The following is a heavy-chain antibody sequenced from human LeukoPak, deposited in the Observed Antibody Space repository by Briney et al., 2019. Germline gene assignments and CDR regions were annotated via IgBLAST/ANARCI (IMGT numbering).Heavy chain of an antibody. J-gene: IGHJ3*02. CDR1: GSSFTTYW. D-gene: IGHD3-9*01. Sequence: GESLKISCQGSGSSFTTYWIGWVRQLPGKGLEWMGNIYPGDSDTRYSPSLQGQVTISADKSISTVYLQWSSLKASDTAMYYCARQRYFAWFDAFDIWGQGTMVTVSS. CDR2: IYPGDSDT. V-gene: IGHV5-51*01. CDR3: ARQRYFAWFDAFDI.